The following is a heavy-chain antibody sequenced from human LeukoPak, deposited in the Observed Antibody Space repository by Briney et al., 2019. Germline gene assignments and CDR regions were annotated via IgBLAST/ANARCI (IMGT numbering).Heavy chain of an antibody. V-gene: IGHV3-7*01. J-gene: IGHJ4*02. CDR1: GFTFSSYA. Sequence: GGSLRLSCAASGFTFSSYAMSWVRQAPGKGLEWVANIKQDGSEKYYVDSVKGRFTISRDNAKNSLYLQMNSLRAEDTAVYYCARDGYDFWSGYKRPKDYWGQGTLVTVSS. D-gene: IGHD3-3*01. CDR2: IKQDGSEK. CDR3: ARDGYDFWSGYKRPKDY.